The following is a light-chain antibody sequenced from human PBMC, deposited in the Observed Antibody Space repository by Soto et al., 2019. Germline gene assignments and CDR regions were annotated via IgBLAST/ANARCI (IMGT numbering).Light chain of an antibody. CDR3: QHYNSDPWT. J-gene: IGKJ1*01. V-gene: IGKV1-5*01. Sequence: DIEMTHSPSTLSASVGDRLTITCRASQTIRRWLAWYQQRPGKAPKVLIYDASTLESGVPARFSGSGSETEFTLTISSLQPEDSATYYCQHYNSDPWTFGQGTKVEIK. CDR1: QTIRRW. CDR2: DAS.